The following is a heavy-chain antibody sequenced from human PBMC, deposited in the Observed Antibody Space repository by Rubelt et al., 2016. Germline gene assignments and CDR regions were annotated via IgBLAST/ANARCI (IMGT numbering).Heavy chain of an antibody. CDR1: TFSSYS. J-gene: IGHJ3*02. Sequence: TFSSYSMNWVRQAPGKGLEWVSSISSISSYIYYADSVKGRFTISRDNAKNSLYLQMNSLRAEDTAVYYCARYPGDDAFDIWGQGTMVTVSS. D-gene: IGHD3-10*01. CDR3: ARYPGDDAFDI. V-gene: IGHV3-21*01. CDR2: ISSISSYI.